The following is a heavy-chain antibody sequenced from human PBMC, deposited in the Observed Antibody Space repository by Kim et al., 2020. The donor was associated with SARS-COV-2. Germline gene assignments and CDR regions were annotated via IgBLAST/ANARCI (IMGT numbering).Heavy chain of an antibody. CDR2: ISGSGGST. CDR1: GFTFSSYA. Sequence: GGSLRLSCAASGFTFSSYAMSWVRQAPGKGLEWVSAISGSGGSTYYADSVKGRFTISRDNSKNTLYLQMNSLRAEDTAVYYCAKGTDYDFWSGYYTNYYYVMDVWGQGTTVTVSS. J-gene: IGHJ6*02. V-gene: IGHV3-23*01. D-gene: IGHD3-3*01. CDR3: AKGTDYDFWSGYYTNYYYVMDV.